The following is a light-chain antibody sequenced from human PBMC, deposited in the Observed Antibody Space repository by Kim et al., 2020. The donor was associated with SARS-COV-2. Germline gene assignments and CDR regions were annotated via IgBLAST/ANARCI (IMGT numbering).Light chain of an antibody. V-gene: IGLV1-40*01. CDR1: SSNIGAGYD. Sequence: QSVLTQPPSVSGAPGQTVTISCTGSSSNIGAGYDVHWYQRLPGTAPKLLIYRNNNRPSGVPDRFSGSKSDTSASLAITGLQAEDEADYYCQSYDSSLSGYVVFGGGTKVTVL. J-gene: IGLJ2*01. CDR3: QSYDSSLSGYVV. CDR2: RNN.